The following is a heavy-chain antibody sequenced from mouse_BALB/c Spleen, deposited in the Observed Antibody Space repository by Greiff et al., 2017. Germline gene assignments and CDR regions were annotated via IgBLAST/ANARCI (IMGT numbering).Heavy chain of an antibody. V-gene: IGHV1-80*01. CDR3: ARWLLYYYAMDY. CDR1: GYAFSSYW. Sequence: QVQLQQSGAELVRPGSSVKISCKASGYAFSSYWMNWVKQRPGQGLEWIGQIYPGDGDTNYNGKFKGKATLTADKSSSTAYMQLSSLTSEDTAVYYCARWLLYYYAMDYWGQGTSVTVSS. D-gene: IGHD2-3*01. J-gene: IGHJ4*01. CDR2: IYPGDGDT.